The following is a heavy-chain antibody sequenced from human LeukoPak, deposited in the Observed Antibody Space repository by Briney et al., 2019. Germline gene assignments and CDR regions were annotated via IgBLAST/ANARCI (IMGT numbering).Heavy chain of an antibody. V-gene: IGHV1-69*13. CDR3: AGGQTYYYDSSGYYPFDY. CDR2: IIPIVGTA. CDR1: GGTFSSYA. Sequence: ASVKVSCKASGGTFSSYAISWVRQAPGQGLEWMGGIIPIVGTANYAQKFQGRVTITADESTSTAYMELSSLRSEDTAVYYCAGGQTYYYDSSGYYPFDYWGQGTLVTVSS. D-gene: IGHD3-22*01. J-gene: IGHJ4*02.